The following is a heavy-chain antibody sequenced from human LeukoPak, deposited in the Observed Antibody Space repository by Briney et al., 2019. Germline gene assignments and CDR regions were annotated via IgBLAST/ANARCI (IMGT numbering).Heavy chain of an antibody. J-gene: IGHJ3*02. V-gene: IGHV3-23*01. CDR2: ISGSGGST. Sequence: GGSLRLSCAASGFTFSSYAMSWVRQAPGKGLEWVSAISGSGGSTYYADSVKGRFTISRDNSKNTLYLQMNSLRAEDTAVYYCASTRLYCGGDCFTDAFDIWGQGTMVTVSS. CDR1: GFTFSSYA. D-gene: IGHD2-21*02. CDR3: ASTRLYCGGDCFTDAFDI.